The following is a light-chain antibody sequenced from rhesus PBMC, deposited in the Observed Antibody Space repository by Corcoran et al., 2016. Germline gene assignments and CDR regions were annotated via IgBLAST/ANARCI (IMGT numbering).Light chain of an antibody. J-gene: IGKJ1*01. CDR3: LQYSSSPWT. CDR2: KAS. Sequence: DIQMTQSPSSLSASVGDTVTITCLASQSISSWLDWYQQKPGKAPKLLIYKASRLQSGVPSRFSGRGSGTDFTLPISSLQPEYFATYYCLQYSSSPWTFGQGTKVEIK. V-gene: IGKV1-22*01. CDR1: QSISSW.